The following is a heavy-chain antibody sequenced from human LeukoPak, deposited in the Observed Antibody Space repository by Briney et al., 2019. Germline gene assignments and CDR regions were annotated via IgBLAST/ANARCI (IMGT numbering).Heavy chain of an antibody. D-gene: IGHD4-17*01. V-gene: IGHV1-46*01. CDR1: GYTFTGYY. Sequence: ASVKVSCKASGYTFTGYYMHWVRQAPGQGLEWMGIINPSGGSTSYAQKFQGRVTMTRDTSTSTVYMELSSLRSEDTAVYYCARDPGASGDIYRPTNFDYWGQGTLVTVSS. CDR2: INPSGGST. J-gene: IGHJ4*02. CDR3: ARDPGASGDIYRPTNFDY.